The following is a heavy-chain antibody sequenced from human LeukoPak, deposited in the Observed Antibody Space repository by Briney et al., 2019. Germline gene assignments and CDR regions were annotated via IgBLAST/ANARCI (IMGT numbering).Heavy chain of an antibody. CDR3: ARDGGYCSSTSCYRSWFDP. CDR1: GYTFTGNY. J-gene: IGHJ5*02. CDR2: INPNSGGT. V-gene: IGHV1-2*02. Sequence: ASVKVSCKXSGYTFTGNYMHWVRQAPRQGLEWMGWINPNSGGTNYSQKFQGRVTMTRDTSTSTAYMELSRLRSDDTAVYYCARDGGYCSSTSCYRSWFDPWGQGTLVTVSS. D-gene: IGHD2-2*01.